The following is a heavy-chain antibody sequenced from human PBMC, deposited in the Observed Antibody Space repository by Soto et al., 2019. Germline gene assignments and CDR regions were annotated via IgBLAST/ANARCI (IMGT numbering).Heavy chain of an antibody. Sequence: GGSLRLSCAASGFTFSSYAMSWVRQAPGKGLEWVSAISGSGGSTYYADSVKGRFTISRDNSKNTLYLQMNSLRAEDTAVYYCAKEGGIAAAGYPYYYMDVWGKGTTVTVSS. D-gene: IGHD6-13*01. CDR1: GFTFSSYA. CDR3: AKEGGIAAAGYPYYYMDV. CDR2: ISGSGGST. J-gene: IGHJ6*03. V-gene: IGHV3-23*01.